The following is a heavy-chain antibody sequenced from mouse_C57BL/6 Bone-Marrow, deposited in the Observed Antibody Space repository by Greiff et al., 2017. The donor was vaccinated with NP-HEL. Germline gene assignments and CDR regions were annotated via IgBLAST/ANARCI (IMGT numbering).Heavy chain of an antibody. J-gene: IGHJ1*03. CDR2: IWSGGST. V-gene: IGHV2-2*01. D-gene: IGHD1-1*01. CDR3: ARPSHYYGSFYWYFDV. Sequence: QVQLKESGPGLVQPSQSLSITCTVSGFSLTSYGVHWVRQSPGKGLEWLGVIWSGGSTDYNAAFISRLSISKDNSKSQVFFKMNSLQADDTAIYYCARPSHYYGSFYWYFDVWGTGTTVTVSS. CDR1: GFSLTSYG.